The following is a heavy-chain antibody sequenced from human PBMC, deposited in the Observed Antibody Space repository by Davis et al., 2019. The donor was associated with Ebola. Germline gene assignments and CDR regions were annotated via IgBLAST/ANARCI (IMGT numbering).Heavy chain of an antibody. J-gene: IGHJ4*02. CDR3: AREGALYYDSSGYDY. D-gene: IGHD3-22*01. V-gene: IGHV3-21*01. Sequence: PGGSLRLSCAASGFTFSSYSMNWVRQAPGKGLEWVSSISSSSSYIYYADSVKGRFTISRDNAKNSLYLQMNSLRAEDTAVYYCAREGALYYDSSGYDYWGQGTLVTVSS. CDR2: ISSSSSYI. CDR1: GFTFSSYS.